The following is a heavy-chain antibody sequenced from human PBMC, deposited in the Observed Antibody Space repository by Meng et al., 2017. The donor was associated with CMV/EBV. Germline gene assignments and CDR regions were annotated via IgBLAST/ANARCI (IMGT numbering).Heavy chain of an antibody. J-gene: IGHJ6*02. Sequence: ASVKVSCKASGYTFTSHGISWVRQAPGQGLEWMGWISAYNGNTNYAQKLQGRVTMTTDTSTSTAYMELRSLRSDDTAVYYCAREGDCSSTSCPYYYYGMDVWGQGTTVTVSS. CDR2: ISAYNGNT. V-gene: IGHV1-18*01. D-gene: IGHD2-2*01. CDR1: GYTFTSHG. CDR3: AREGDCSSTSCPYYYYGMDV.